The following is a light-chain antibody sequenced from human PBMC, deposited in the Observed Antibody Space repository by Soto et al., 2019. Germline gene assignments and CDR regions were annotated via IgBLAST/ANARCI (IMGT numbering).Light chain of an antibody. Sequence: DIQMTQSPSTLSASVGDRVTITCRASRSISNWLAWYQQRPGIAPKLLIFDASILQRGVPSRFSGSGSGTEFTISLSRLQTDDFATYYCQQYGSFSPITFGGGTKVEI. CDR2: DAS. CDR3: QQYGSFSPIT. V-gene: IGKV1-5*01. CDR1: RSISNW. J-gene: IGKJ4*01.